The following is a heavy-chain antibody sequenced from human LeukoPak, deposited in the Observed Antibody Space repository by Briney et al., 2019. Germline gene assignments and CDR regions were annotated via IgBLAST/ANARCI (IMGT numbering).Heavy chain of an antibody. Sequence: PSETLSLTCAVYGGSFSGYYWSWIRQPPGKGLEWIGEINHSGSTNYNPSLKSRVTISVDTSKNQFSLKLSSVTAADTAVYYCARDPGYCSGGSCYSSDDAFDIWGQGTMVTVSS. CDR1: GGSFSGYY. V-gene: IGHV4-34*01. CDR3: ARDPGYCSGGSCYSSDDAFDI. J-gene: IGHJ3*02. CDR2: INHSGST. D-gene: IGHD2-15*01.